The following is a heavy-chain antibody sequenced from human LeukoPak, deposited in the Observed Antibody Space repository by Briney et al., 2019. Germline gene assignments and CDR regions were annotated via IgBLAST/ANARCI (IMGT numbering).Heavy chain of an antibody. J-gene: IGHJ4*02. CDR2: IYSDGST. V-gene: IGHV4-59*01. Sequence: PSETLSLTCTVSGGSINTYYWTWIRQPPGKGLEWLGYIYSDGSTNYNPSLKSRLTISVDTSKNQFSLKLSSVIAADTAIYYCAGLLSSGRSDYWGQGTLVTVSS. D-gene: IGHD3-22*01. CDR3: AGLLSSGRSDY. CDR1: GGSINTYY.